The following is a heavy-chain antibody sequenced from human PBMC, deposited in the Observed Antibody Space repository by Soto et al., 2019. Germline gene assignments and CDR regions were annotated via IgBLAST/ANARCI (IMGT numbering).Heavy chain of an antibody. CDR3: ARKRGYSYGYFDY. D-gene: IGHD5-18*01. CDR1: GGSFSGYY. J-gene: IGHJ4*02. CDR2: INHSGST. V-gene: IGHV4-34*01. Sequence: SETLSLTCAVYGGSFSGYYWSWIRQPPGKGLEWIGEINHSGSTNYNPSLKSRVTISVDTSKNQFSLKLSSVTAADTAVYYCARKRGYSYGYFDYWGQGTLVTVSS.